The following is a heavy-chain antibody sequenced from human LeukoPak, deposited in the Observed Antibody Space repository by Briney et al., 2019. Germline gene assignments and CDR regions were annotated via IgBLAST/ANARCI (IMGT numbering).Heavy chain of an antibody. J-gene: IGHJ4*02. D-gene: IGHD2-2*02. Sequence: GRSLRLSCAASGFTFDDYAMHWVRQAPGEGLEWVSGISWNSGSIGYADSVKGRFTISRDNAKNSLFLQMNSLRAEDTAVYYCAREYCSSTSCYTVEFDYWGQGTLVTVSS. CDR3: AREYCSSTSCYTVEFDY. CDR1: GFTFDDYA. V-gene: IGHV3-9*01. CDR2: ISWNSGSI.